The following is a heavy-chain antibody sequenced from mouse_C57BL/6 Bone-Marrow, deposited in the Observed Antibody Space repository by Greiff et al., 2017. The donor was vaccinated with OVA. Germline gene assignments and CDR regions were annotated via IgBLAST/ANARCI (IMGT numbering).Heavy chain of an antibody. Sequence: EVMLVESGGGLVKPGGSLKLSCAASGFTFSDYGMHWVRQAPEKGLEWVAYISSGSSTIYYADTVKGRFTISRDNAKNTLFLQMTSLRSEDTAMYYCARGITSSWYFDVWGTGTTVTVSS. CDR3: ARGITSSWYFDV. CDR1: GFTFSDYG. D-gene: IGHD2-4*01. J-gene: IGHJ1*03. V-gene: IGHV5-17*01. CDR2: ISSGSSTI.